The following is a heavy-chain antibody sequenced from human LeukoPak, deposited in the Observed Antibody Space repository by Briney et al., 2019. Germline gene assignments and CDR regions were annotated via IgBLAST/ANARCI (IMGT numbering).Heavy chain of an antibody. CDR3: ARATVGFQRYYGMDV. CDR2: IYYGGST. CDR1: GGSISSGGYY. Sequence: SETLSLTCTVSGGSISSGGYYWSWIRQHPGKGLEWIGYIYYGGSTYYNPSLKSRVTISVDTSKNQFSLKLSSVTAADTAVYYCARATVGFQRYYGMDVWGQGTTVTVSS. D-gene: IGHD4-17*01. V-gene: IGHV4-31*03. J-gene: IGHJ6*02.